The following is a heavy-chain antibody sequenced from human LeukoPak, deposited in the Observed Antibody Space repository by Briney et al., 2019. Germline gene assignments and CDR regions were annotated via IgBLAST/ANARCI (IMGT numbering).Heavy chain of an antibody. D-gene: IGHD1-1*01. J-gene: IGHJ4*02. V-gene: IGHV1-18*01. CDR3: ARRQGTTLSFDY. Sequence: ASVNVSFKASGYTFTSYGFSWVRQPPGQGREWMGWINAYNGKTDYAQTIQGRVTMTTDTSTSTAYMELRSMRFDDTAVYYCARRQGTTLSFDYWGQGTLVTVSS. CDR2: INAYNGKT. CDR1: GYTFTSYG.